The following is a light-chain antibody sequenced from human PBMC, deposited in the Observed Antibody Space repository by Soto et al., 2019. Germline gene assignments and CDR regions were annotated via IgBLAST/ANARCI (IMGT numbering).Light chain of an antibody. CDR2: EVN. CDR3: SSYAGTNVV. Sequence: QSALTQPPSASGSPGQSVTISCTGTSSDVGGYNFVSWYQQHPGKAPKLMIFEVNKRPSGVPDRFSGSKSGNTASLTVSGLQAEDEADYYCSSYAGTNVVFGGGTK. J-gene: IGLJ2*01. V-gene: IGLV2-8*01. CDR1: SSDVGGYNF.